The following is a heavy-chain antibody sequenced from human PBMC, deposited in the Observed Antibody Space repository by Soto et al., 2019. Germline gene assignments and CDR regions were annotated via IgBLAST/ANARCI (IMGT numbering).Heavy chain of an antibody. CDR1: GFSFSSYD. CDR3: AKARRYYDYGMDV. CDR2: IGADGDT. J-gene: IGHJ6*02. Sequence: EVQLVESGGGLVQTGGSLRLSCEGSGFSFSSYDMHWVRQAAGKRLEWVAAIGADGDTYYSDSVKGRLTISRENTKNSLYLQMNSLRTGDTGVYHCAKARRYYDYGMDVWGQGTMVTVSS. V-gene: IGHV3-13*01.